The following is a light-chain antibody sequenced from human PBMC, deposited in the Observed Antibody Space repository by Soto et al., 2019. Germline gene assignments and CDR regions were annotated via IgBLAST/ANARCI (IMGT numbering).Light chain of an antibody. CDR2: AAS. Sequence: DIQMTQSPSSLSASVGDRVSITCRASQSISSSLNWYQQKPGKAPKLLIYAASSLQSGVPSRFSGSGSGTDFTPTISSLQPEDFATYYCQQVNSFPSTFGQGTRLEI. CDR1: QSISSS. V-gene: IGKV1-39*01. CDR3: QQVNSFPST. J-gene: IGKJ5*01.